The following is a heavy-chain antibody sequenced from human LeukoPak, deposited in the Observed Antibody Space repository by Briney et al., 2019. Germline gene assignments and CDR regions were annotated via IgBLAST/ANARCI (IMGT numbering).Heavy chain of an antibody. CDR2: INPNSGGT. D-gene: IGHD6-13*01. CDR1: GDTFTGYY. Sequence: WASVKVSCKPSGDTFTGYYMHWVRQAPGQGLEWMGWINPNSGGTNYAQKFQGRVTITRDTSISTAYMELSRLRSDDTAVYYCARDRVEAAAGFSDWFDPWGQGTLVTVSS. CDR3: ARDRVEAAAGFSDWFDP. V-gene: IGHV1-2*02. J-gene: IGHJ5*02.